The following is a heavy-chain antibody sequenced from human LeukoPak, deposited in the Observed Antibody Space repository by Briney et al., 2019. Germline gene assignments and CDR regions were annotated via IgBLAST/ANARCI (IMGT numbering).Heavy chain of an antibody. D-gene: IGHD6-6*01. V-gene: IGHV4-61*02. CDR3: ARERGIAARPWAYFDY. J-gene: IGHJ4*02. Sequence: PSETLSLTCTVSGGSISSGSYYWSWIRQPAGKGLEWIGRIYTSGSTNYNPSLKSRVTISVDTSKNQFSLKLSSVTAADTAVYYCARERGIAARPWAYFDYWGQGTLVTVSS. CDR1: GGSISSGSYY. CDR2: IYTSGST.